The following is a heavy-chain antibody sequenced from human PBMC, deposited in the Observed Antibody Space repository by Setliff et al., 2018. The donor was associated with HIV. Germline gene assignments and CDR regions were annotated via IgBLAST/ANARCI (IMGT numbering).Heavy chain of an antibody. CDR3: ARERFDYIWGSHSEGLDH. Sequence: GASVKVSCKASGYTFTAYYIHWVRQAPGHGLQLMGRIEPSSGGTNYIQKFQGRVTITRDTSIYTVYMELTGLTSDDTAVYYCARERFDYIWGSHSEGLDHWGQGTLVTVSS. D-gene: IGHD3-16*01. V-gene: IGHV1-2*06. J-gene: IGHJ5*02. CDR2: IEPSSGGT. CDR1: GYTFTAYY.